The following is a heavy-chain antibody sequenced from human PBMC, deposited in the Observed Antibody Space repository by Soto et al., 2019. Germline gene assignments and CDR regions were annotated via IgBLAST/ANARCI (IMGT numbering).Heavy chain of an antibody. Sequence: GGSLRLSCAASGFTFSSYAMSWVRQAPGKGLEWVSAISGSGGSTYYADSVKGRFTISRDNSKNTLYLQMNSLRAEDTAVYYCAKDPTSTMPGIAAAGRYNWFDPWGQGTLVTVSS. V-gene: IGHV3-23*01. CDR2: ISGSGGST. J-gene: IGHJ5*02. D-gene: IGHD6-13*01. CDR1: GFTFSSYA. CDR3: AKDPTSTMPGIAAAGRYNWFDP.